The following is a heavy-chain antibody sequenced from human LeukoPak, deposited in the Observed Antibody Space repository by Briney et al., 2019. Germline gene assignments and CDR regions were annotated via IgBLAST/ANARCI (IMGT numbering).Heavy chain of an antibody. Sequence: ASVKVSCKASGYTFTGYYMHWVRQAPGQGLEWMGWINPNSGGTNYAQKFQGRVTMTRDTSISTAYMELSRLRSDDTAVYYCARGGYIGGVENDSFDIWGQGTMVIVSS. CDR3: ARGGYIGGVENDSFDI. J-gene: IGHJ3*02. V-gene: IGHV1-2*02. D-gene: IGHD3-16*01. CDR1: GYTFTGYY. CDR2: INPNSGGT.